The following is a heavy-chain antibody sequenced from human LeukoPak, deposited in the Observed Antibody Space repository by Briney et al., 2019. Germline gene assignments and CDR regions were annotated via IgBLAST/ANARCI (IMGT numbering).Heavy chain of an antibody. Sequence: SETLSLTCTVSGGSISSYYWSWIRQPPGKGLEWIGYIYYGGSTNYNASLKSRVTISVDTSKNQFSLKLSSVTAADTAVYYCARDALDFWSAKNWFDPWGQGTLVTVSS. CDR1: GGSISSYY. J-gene: IGHJ5*02. V-gene: IGHV4-59*01. CDR2: IYYGGST. D-gene: IGHD3-3*01. CDR3: ARDALDFWSAKNWFDP.